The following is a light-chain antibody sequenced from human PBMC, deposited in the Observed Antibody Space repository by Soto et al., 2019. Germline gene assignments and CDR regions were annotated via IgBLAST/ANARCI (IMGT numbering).Light chain of an antibody. CDR2: DAS. V-gene: IGKV3-11*01. CDR3: QQRGNWPGT. CDR1: QSVSSY. J-gene: IGKJ1*01. Sequence: EIVLTQSPATLSLSPGERATLSCRASQSVSSYLAWYQQKPGQAPRLLIYDASNRATGIPARFSGSGSGTDFTLTISSLEPEDFAVDYYQQRGNWPGTCGQGTKVEIK.